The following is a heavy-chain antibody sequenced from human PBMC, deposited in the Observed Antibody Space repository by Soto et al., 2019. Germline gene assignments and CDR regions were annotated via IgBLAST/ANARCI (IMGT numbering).Heavy chain of an antibody. Sequence: SVKVSCKASGGTFSSYAISWGRQAPGQGLEWMGGIIPIFGTANYAQKFQGRVTITADESTSTAYMELSSLRSEDTAVYYCASTIAVAGTGEGVPYYYYGMDVWGQGTTVTVSS. J-gene: IGHJ6*02. CDR3: ASTIAVAGTGEGVPYYYYGMDV. CDR1: GGTFSSYA. D-gene: IGHD6-19*01. V-gene: IGHV1-69*13. CDR2: IIPIFGTA.